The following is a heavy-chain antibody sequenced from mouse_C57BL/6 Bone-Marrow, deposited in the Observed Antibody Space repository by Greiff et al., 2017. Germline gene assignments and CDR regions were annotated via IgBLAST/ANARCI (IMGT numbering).Heavy chain of an antibody. CDR3: AREDYYGSSYWYFDV. V-gene: IGHV1-9*01. D-gene: IGHD1-1*01. Sequence: VQLQQSGAELMKPGASVTLSCKATGYTFTGYWLEWLKQRPGHGLVWIGEILPGSGSTKYNEKFKGKAPFTADTSSNTAYMELSELTTEDSGIYYCAREDYYGSSYWYFDVWGTGTTVTVSS. CDR1: GYTFTGYW. CDR2: ILPGSGST. J-gene: IGHJ1*03.